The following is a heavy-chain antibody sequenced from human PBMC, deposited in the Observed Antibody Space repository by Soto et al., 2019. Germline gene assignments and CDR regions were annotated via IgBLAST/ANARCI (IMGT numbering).Heavy chain of an antibody. CDR2: VYFSGNT. D-gene: IGHD6-25*01. CDR3: GSVRPSGYVLS. Sequence: QVQLQESGPGLVKPSESLSLTCTVSGGSLSSYYWTWIRQSPGKRQEWIGYVYFSGNTNYNPSLKSRVTISIDTSKNQFSLRLASVTAADTAFYYCGSVRPSGYVLSWGQGTLVTVSS. CDR1: GGSLSSYY. J-gene: IGHJ5*02. V-gene: IGHV4-59*01.